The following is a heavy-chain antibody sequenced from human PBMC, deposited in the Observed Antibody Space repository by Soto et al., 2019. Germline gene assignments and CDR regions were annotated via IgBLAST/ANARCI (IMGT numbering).Heavy chain of an antibody. CDR3: AKAPAAQRLVITTLQP. Sequence: EVQLLESGGGSVQPGGSLRLSCVASGFTFSTYAMSWVRQAPGKGLEWVSSISGSGVRTDDADFVRGRFTVSRDNSRNTLYPQMNILGAEDTALYYCAKAPAAQRLVITTLQPWGQGTLLTVSS. CDR1: GFTFSTYA. D-gene: IGHD3-22*01. V-gene: IGHV3-23*01. CDR2: ISGSGVRT. J-gene: IGHJ4*01.